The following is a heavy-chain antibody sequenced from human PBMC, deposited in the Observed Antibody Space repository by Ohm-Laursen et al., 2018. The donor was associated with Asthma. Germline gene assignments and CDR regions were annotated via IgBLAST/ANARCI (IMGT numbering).Heavy chain of an antibody. CDR3: AIVVISSYYYYYGMDV. J-gene: IGHJ6*02. Sequence: GASVKVSCKASGGTFSSYAISWVRQAPGQGLEWMGGIIPIFGTANYAQKFQGRVTITADESTSTAYMELSSLRSEDTAVYYCAIVVISSYYYYYGMDVWGQGTTVTVSS. CDR2: IIPIFGTA. V-gene: IGHV1-69*13. D-gene: IGHD3-22*01. CDR1: GGTFSSYA.